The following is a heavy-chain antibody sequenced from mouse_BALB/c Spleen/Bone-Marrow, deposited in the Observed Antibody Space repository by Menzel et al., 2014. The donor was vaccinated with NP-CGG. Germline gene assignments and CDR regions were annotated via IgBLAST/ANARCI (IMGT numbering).Heavy chain of an antibody. Sequence: EVQLQQSGAELVRSGASVKLSCTASGFNIKDYYMHWVKQRPEQGLEWIGWIDPENGDTEYAPKFQGKATMTADTSSNTACLQLSSLTSEDAAVYYCNGNYYAMDYWGQGTSVTASS. CDR1: GFNIKDYY. V-gene: IGHV14-4*02. CDR3: NGNYYAMDY. J-gene: IGHJ4*01. D-gene: IGHD2-1*01. CDR2: IDPENGDT.